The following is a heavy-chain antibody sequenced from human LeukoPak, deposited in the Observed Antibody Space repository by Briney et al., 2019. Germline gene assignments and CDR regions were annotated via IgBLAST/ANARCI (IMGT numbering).Heavy chain of an antibody. J-gene: IGHJ4*01. CDR2: ICCSGSSS. CDR3: ARARENQLCQSRSKSAPNDY. D-gene: IGHD1-14*01. CDR1: GFTFSDYY. V-gene: IGHV3-11*04. Sequence: GGSLTLSCAVSGFTFSDYYMSWLRQAPGKGLEWVSYICCSGSSSYYADSVKGRFTIYRDNAKNSLSLKMNSLSADETGLYSFARARENQLCQSRSKSAPNDYWGEETLDTLSS.